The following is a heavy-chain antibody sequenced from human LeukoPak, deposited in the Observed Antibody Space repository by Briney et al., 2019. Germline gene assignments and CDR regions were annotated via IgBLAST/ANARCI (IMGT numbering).Heavy chain of an antibody. Sequence: GGSLRLSCAASGFTFSSYAMSWVRQAPGMGLEWVSAISGSGGSTYYADSVKGRFTISRDNSKNTLYLQMNSLRAEDTAVYYCARGYVITFGGVIAAFDYWGQGTLVTVSS. CDR3: ARGYVITFGGVIAAFDY. D-gene: IGHD3-16*02. CDR1: GFTFSSYA. CDR2: ISGSGGST. V-gene: IGHV3-23*01. J-gene: IGHJ4*02.